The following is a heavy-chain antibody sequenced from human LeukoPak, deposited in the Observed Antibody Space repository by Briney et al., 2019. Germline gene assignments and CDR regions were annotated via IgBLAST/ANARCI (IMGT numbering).Heavy chain of an antibody. V-gene: IGHV4-34*01. J-gene: IGHJ3*02. D-gene: IGHD4-17*01. CDR1: GGSFSGYY. CDR3: ARHHDYGDYDAFDI. CDR2: INHSGST. Sequence: SETLSLTCAVYGGSFSGYYWSWIRQPPGKGLEWIGEINHSGSTNYNPSLKSRVTISVDTSKNQFSLKLSSVTAADTAVYYCARHHDYGDYDAFDIWGQGTMVTVSS.